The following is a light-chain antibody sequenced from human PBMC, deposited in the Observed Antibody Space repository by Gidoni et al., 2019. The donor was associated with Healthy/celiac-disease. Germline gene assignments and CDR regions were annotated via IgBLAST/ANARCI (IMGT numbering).Light chain of an antibody. CDR3: GTWDSSLSAVV. Sequence: QSVLTQPPSVSAAPAHKATISCSGSSSNIGNNYVPWYQQLPGTAPKLLIYDNNKRPSGIPDRFSGSKSGTSATLGITGLQTGDEADYYCGTWDSSLSAVVFGGGTKLTVL. CDR2: DNN. V-gene: IGLV1-51*01. CDR1: SSNIGNNY. J-gene: IGLJ2*01.